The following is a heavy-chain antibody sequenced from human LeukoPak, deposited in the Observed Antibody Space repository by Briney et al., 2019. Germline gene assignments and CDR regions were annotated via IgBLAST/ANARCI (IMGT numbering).Heavy chain of an antibody. Sequence: GGSLRLSCAASGFTFSNYWMSWVRQAPGKGLEWVANIKRDGSEKYYVDSVKGRFTTSRDNAKNSLYLQMNSLRAEDTAVYYCARTLFGDYWGQGTLVTVSS. CDR2: IKRDGSEK. V-gene: IGHV3-7*04. D-gene: IGHD3-10*01. J-gene: IGHJ4*02. CDR3: ARTLFGDY. CDR1: GFTFSNYW.